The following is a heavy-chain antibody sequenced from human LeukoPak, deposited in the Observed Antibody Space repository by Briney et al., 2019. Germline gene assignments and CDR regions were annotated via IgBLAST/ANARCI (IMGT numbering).Heavy chain of an antibody. CDR2: VDPTDSDV. V-gene: IGHV5-10-1*01. J-gene: IGHJ4*02. Sequence: GESLRISCKGSGFIFNTYWISWVRQMPGKGLEWMGIVDPTDSDVDYSPSFQGHVTISSDTSTSTVYLQWSSLKASDTAVYYCARRARYHSSFPLDFWGQGTQVIVSS. CDR3: ARRARYHSSFPLDF. D-gene: IGHD6-13*01. CDR1: GFIFNTYW.